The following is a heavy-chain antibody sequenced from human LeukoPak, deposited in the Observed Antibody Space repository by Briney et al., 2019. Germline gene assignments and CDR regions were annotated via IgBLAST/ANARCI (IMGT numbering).Heavy chain of an antibody. V-gene: IGHV1-2*02. D-gene: IGHD1-26*01. J-gene: IGHJ4*02. CDR2: INPNSGGT. Sequence: ASVKVSCKASGYTFTGYYIHWVRQAPGQGLEWMGWINPNSGGTKYAQKFQGRVTVTRDTSISTAYMELSSLRSDDTAVYYCARDTLGGSYPVDYWGQGTPVTVSS. CDR1: GYTFTGYY. CDR3: ARDTLGGSYPVDY.